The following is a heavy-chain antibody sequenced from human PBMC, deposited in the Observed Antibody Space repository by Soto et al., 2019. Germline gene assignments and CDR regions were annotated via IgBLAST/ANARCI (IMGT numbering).Heavy chain of an antibody. Sequence: DLEWIGYIYYSGSTYYNPSLKSRVTISVDTSKNQFSLKLSSVTAADTAVYYCARAPGYGELKYAFDIWGQGTMVTVSS. V-gene: IGHV4-31*02. CDR3: ARAPGYGELKYAFDI. D-gene: IGHD4-17*01. CDR2: IYYSGST. J-gene: IGHJ3*02.